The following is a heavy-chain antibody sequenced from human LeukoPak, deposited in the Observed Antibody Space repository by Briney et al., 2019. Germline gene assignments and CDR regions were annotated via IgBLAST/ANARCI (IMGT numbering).Heavy chain of an antibody. V-gene: IGHV3-21*01. CDR2: INSSSSYI. Sequence: PGGSLRLSCAASGFTFSSYSMNWVRQAPGKGLEWVSSINSSSSYIYYADSVKGRFTISRDNAKNSLYLQMNSLRAEDTAVYYCARVGFWSGYFPRGWFDPWGQGTLVTVSS. J-gene: IGHJ5*02. CDR3: ARVGFWSGYFPRGWFDP. D-gene: IGHD3-3*01. CDR1: GFTFSSYS.